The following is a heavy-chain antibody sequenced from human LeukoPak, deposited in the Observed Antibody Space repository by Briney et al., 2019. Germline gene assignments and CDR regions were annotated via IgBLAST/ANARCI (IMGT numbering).Heavy chain of an antibody. CDR2: IYSSGST. Sequence: SETLSLTCTVSGGSISSSGYYWGWIRQPPGKGLEWIGSIYSSGSTYYNPSLKSRVTISINTSKNQFSLKLNSVTAADTAVYYCARGRLSRYDSIQFGSWYFDLWGRGTLVTVSS. J-gene: IGHJ2*01. CDR3: ARGRLSRYDSIQFGSWYFDL. V-gene: IGHV4-39*07. CDR1: GGSISSSGYY. D-gene: IGHD3-22*01.